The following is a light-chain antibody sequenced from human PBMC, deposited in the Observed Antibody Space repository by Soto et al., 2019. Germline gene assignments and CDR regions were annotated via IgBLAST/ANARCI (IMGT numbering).Light chain of an antibody. Sequence: QSVLTQPPSVSGAPGQRVSIYCTGSTSNIGVPYDVHWYQHLPGTAPKLLIYGDNNRPSGVPDRFSGSKSGTSASLAITRLQAEDEADYYCQSYDISLHNYVFGTGTKVTVL. CDR2: GDN. CDR3: QSYDISLHNYV. J-gene: IGLJ1*01. CDR1: TSNIGVPYD. V-gene: IGLV1-40*01.